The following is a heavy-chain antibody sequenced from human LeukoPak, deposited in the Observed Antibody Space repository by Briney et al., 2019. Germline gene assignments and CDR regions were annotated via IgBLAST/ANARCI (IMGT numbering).Heavy chain of an antibody. V-gene: IGHV3-23*01. CDR2: ISGSGGST. D-gene: IGHD6-19*01. CDR1: GFTFSSYV. Sequence: GGSLRLSCAASGFTFSSYVMSWVRQAPGKGLEWVSAISGSGGSTYYADSVKGRFTISRDNSKNTLYLQMNSLRAEDTAVYYCAKQRGGWPGYFDYWGQGTLVSVSS. CDR3: AKQRGGWPGYFDY. J-gene: IGHJ4*02.